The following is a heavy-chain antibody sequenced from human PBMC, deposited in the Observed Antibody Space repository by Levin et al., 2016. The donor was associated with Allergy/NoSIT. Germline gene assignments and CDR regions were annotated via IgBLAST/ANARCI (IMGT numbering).Heavy chain of an antibody. J-gene: IGHJ3*02. V-gene: IGHV6-1*01. CDR2: TYYTSKWNN. CDR3: ARVRTPWRREDAFDI. D-gene: IGHD1-26*01. CDR1: GDSVSSNSAT. Sequence: LRLSCAISGDSVSSNSATWNWIRQSPSRGLEWLGRTYYTSKWNNDYAVSVKSRITINSDTSKNQFSLRLSSVTPEDTAIYYCARVRTPWRREDAFDIWGQGTMVTVSS.